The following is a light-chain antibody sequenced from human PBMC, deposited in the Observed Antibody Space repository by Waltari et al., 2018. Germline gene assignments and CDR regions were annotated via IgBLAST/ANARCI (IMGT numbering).Light chain of an antibody. CDR2: EVT. Sequence: QSALTQPPSASGSPGQSVTISCTGTSSDVGGYNYVSWYQHHPGKAPKRMIHEVTTRPSGVPYRFSGSKSGNTASLTVSGLQSEDEADYYCSSYAGSNTVVFGGGTKLTVL. CDR1: SSDVGGYNY. CDR3: SSYAGSNTVV. V-gene: IGLV2-8*01. J-gene: IGLJ2*01.